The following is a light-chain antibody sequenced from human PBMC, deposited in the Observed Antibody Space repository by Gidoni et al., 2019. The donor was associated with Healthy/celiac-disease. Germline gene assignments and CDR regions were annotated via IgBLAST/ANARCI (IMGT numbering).Light chain of an antibody. J-gene: IGKJ2*01. V-gene: IGKV4-1*01. CDR1: QSVLYSSNTKNY. CDR3: QQYYSTLYT. Sequence: DIVMTRSPDSLAVSLGERATINCKSSQSVLYSSNTKNYLAWYQQKPGQPPTLLIYWASTRESGVPDRFSGSGSGTDFTLTISSLQAEDVAVYYCQQYYSTLYTFGQGTKLEIK. CDR2: WAS.